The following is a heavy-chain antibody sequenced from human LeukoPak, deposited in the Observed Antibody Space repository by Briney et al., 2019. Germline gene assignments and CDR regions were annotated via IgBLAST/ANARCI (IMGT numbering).Heavy chain of an antibody. Sequence: GASVKVSCKASGGTFSSYAISWVRQAPGQGLEWMGGIIPIFGTANYAQKFQGRVTITTDESTSTAYMELSSLRSEDTAVYYCASHKYPGSIAARPYLSGAFDIWGQGTMVTVSS. V-gene: IGHV1-69*05. D-gene: IGHD6-6*01. J-gene: IGHJ3*02. CDR2: IIPIFGTA. CDR1: GGTFSSYA. CDR3: ASHKYPGSIAARPYLSGAFDI.